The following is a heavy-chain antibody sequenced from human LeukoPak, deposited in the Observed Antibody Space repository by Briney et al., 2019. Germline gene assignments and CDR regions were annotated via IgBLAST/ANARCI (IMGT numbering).Heavy chain of an antibody. D-gene: IGHD5-18*01. CDR1: GFTFSTYA. CDR2: ISYDGSSK. CDR3: ARARSSYGYGDAFDI. J-gene: IGHJ3*02. V-gene: IGHV3-30*04. Sequence: GRSLRLSCAASGFTFSTYAMHWVCQAPGKGLEWVAVISYDGSSKYYADSVKGRFTISRDNSKNTLYLQMNSLRAEDTAVYYCARARSSYGYGDAFDIWDQGTMVTVSS.